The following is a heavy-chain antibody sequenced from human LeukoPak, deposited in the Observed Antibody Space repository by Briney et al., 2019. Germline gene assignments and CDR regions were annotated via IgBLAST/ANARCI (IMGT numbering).Heavy chain of an antibody. J-gene: IGHJ6*02. CDR1: GGSISSYY. Sequence: SETLSLTCTVSGGSISSYYWSWIRQPPGKGLEWIGYIYYSGSTNYNPSLKSRVTISVDTSKNQFSLKLSSVTAADTAVYYCARAGWNDDAYYYGMDVWGQGTTVTVSS. V-gene: IGHV4-59*01. CDR2: IYYSGST. CDR3: ARAGWNDDAYYYGMDV. D-gene: IGHD1-1*01.